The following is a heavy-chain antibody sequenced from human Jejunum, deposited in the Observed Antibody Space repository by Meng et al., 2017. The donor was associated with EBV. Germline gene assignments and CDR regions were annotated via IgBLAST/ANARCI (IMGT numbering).Heavy chain of an antibody. V-gene: IGHV4-39*07. CDR1: GGSISNNLYY. CDR3: AGYSSSSGWLDP. CDR2: IYYSGNT. J-gene: IGHJ5*02. Sequence: QEPCPGLGKFSATRCLTFTVSGGSISNNLYYWGWIRQPPGKGLEWIGTIYYSGNTYYSPSLQSRVTISVDTSKNQFSLQLNSVTAADTAVYYCAGYSSSSGWLDPWGQGTLVTVSS. D-gene: IGHD6-19*01.